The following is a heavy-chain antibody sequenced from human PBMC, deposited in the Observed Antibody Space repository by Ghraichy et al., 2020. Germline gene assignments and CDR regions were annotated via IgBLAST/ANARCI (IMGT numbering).Heavy chain of an antibody. Sequence: ASVKVSCKTFGYTFTSYGISWVRQAPGQGLEWIGMISGYNGNTNYVQKFQGRVTMTTDTSTSTAYMELRSLISDDTAVYYCARGALPGYYDCWGQGTLVTVSS. CDR3: ARGALPGYYDC. CDR2: ISGYNGNT. CDR1: GYTFTSYG. J-gene: IGHJ4*02. D-gene: IGHD3-9*01. V-gene: IGHV1-18*01.